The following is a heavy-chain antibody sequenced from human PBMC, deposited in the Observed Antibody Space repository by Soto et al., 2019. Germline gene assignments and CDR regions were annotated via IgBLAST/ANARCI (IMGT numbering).Heavy chain of an antibody. CDR3: LRFAENDAFDI. V-gene: IGHV3-73*02. D-gene: IGHD3-16*01. Sequence: EVQLVESGGGLVQPGGSLKLSCAASGFTFSGSAMHWVRQASGKGLEWVGRIRSKANSYATAYAASVKGRFTISRDDSKNTAYLQMNSLETEDTALYYCLRFAENDAFDIWGQGTMVTVSS. CDR1: GFTFSGSA. J-gene: IGHJ3*02. CDR2: IRSKANSYAT.